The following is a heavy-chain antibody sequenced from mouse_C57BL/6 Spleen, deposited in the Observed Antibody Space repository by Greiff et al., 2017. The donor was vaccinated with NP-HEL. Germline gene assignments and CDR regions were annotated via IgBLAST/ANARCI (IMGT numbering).Heavy chain of an antibody. D-gene: IGHD1-1*01. CDR1: GFNIKDDY. J-gene: IGHJ2*01. V-gene: IGHV14-4*01. Sequence: EVQLQQSGAELVRPGASVKLSCTASGFNIKDDYMHWVKQRPEQGLEWIGWIDPENGDTEYASKFQGKATITADTSSNTAYLQLSSLTSEDTAVYSCTTVTTVVAVDYWGQGTTLTVSS. CDR2: IDPENGDT. CDR3: TTVTTVVAVDY.